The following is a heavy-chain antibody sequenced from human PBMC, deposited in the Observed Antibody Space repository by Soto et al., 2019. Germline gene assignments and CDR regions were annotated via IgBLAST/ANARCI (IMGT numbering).Heavy chain of an antibody. CDR1: GFSLSSSGVG. Sequence: QITLKESGPTLVKPTQTLTLTCTFSGFSLSSSGVGVGWIRQPPGKALEWLALIYWDDDKRYSPSLKSRLSITHDTLKNQVVLTLTPLDPVDTATYYGAHRRSSGRTKSDFEYWGKGTVVIVSS. CDR2: IYWDDDK. D-gene: IGHD6-19*01. J-gene: IGHJ4*02. V-gene: IGHV2-5*02. CDR3: AHRRSSGRTKSDFEY.